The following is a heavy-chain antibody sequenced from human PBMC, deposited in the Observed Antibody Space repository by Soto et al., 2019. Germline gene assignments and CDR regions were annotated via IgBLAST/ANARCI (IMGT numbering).Heavy chain of an antibody. D-gene: IGHD6-19*01. CDR3: AKDSGQQWLIYFFDY. Sequence: EVQLLESGGGLVQPGGSLRLSCAASGFPFSRYAMNWVRQTPGKGLEWVSAISDSGTDTYYADSVKGRFTISRDNSKDTLYLHMNSLSAEDTGVYYCAKDSGQQWLIYFFDYWGQGMLVTVSS. J-gene: IGHJ4*02. V-gene: IGHV3-23*01. CDR1: GFPFSRYA. CDR2: ISDSGTDT.